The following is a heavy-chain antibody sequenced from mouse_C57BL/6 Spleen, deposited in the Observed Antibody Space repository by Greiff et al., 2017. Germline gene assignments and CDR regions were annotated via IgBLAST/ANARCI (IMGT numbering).Heavy chain of an antibody. CDR3: ARKGFDDYEGPLYAMEY. CDR1: GYTFTSYW. Sequence: QVQLQQPGAELVRPGSSVKLSCKASGYTFTSYWMHWVKQRPIQGLEWIGNIDPSDSETHYNQKFKDKATLTVDKSSSTAYMQLSSLTSEDSAVYYCARKGFDDYEGPLYAMEYWGQGSSVTVSS. V-gene: IGHV1-52*01. D-gene: IGHD2-4*01. J-gene: IGHJ4*01. CDR2: IDPSDSET.